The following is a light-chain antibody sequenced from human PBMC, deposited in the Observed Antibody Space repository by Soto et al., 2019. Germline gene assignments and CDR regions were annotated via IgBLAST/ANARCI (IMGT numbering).Light chain of an antibody. V-gene: IGKV4-1*01. CDR2: WAS. Sequence: DIVMTQSPDSLAVSLGERATINCKSSQSIVYSSNDKNYLAWYQQKPGQPPKLLIYWASTRESGVPDRFSGSGSGTDFTLTISRLQAEDVAVYYCHQYYSAPYTFGQGTKLEFK. J-gene: IGKJ2*01. CDR3: HQYYSAPYT. CDR1: QSIVYSSNDKNY.